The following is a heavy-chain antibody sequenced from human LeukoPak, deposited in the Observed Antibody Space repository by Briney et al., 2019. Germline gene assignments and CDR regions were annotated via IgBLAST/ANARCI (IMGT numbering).Heavy chain of an antibody. D-gene: IGHD4-23*01. V-gene: IGHV3-21*01. CDR1: GFTFNSYS. CDR3: ARDTYGGGFDY. Sequence: GGSLRLSCAASGFTFNSYSMNWFRQAPGKGLEWVSSISSSSRFIYYADSVKGRFTISRDNAKNSLYLQMNSLRAEDTAVYYCARDTYGGGFDYWGQGTLVTVSS. CDR2: ISSSSRFI. J-gene: IGHJ4*02.